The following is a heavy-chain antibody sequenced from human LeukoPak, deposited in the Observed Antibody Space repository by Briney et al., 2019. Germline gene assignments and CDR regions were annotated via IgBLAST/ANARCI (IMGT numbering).Heavy chain of an antibody. CDR1: GYIFTGYY. CDR3: ARDDLLTYSSGWYLNY. J-gene: IGHJ4*02. V-gene: IGHV1-2*02. D-gene: IGHD6-19*01. CDR2: INPNSGST. Sequence: ASVKVSCKASGYIFTGYYMHWVRQAPGQGLEWMGWINPNSGSTNYAQKFQGRVTMTRDTSISTAYMELSRLTSDDTAVYYCARDDLLTYSSGWYLNYWGQGTLVTVSS.